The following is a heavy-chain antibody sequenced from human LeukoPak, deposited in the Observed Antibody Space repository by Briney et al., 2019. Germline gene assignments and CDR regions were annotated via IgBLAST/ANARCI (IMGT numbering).Heavy chain of an antibody. CDR1: GGSISSHY. V-gene: IGHV4-59*11. Sequence: SETLSLTCTVSGGSISSHYWSWIRQPPGKGLEWIGYIYYSGSTNYNPSLKSRVTISVDTSKNQFSLKLSSVTAADTAVYYCARACSSTSCYGSYDYWGQGTLVTVSS. CDR3: ARACSSTSCYGSYDY. CDR2: IYYSGST. D-gene: IGHD2-2*01. J-gene: IGHJ4*02.